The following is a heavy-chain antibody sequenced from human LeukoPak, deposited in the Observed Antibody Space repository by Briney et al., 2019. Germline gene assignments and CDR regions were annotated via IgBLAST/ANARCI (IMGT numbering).Heavy chain of an antibody. J-gene: IGHJ4*02. CDR2: ISGSGGTT. CDR3: AKVQEMDTILPPFHY. V-gene: IGHV3-23*01. D-gene: IGHD5-24*01. Sequence: GGSLRLSCAASGFTFSDYEMNWVRQAPGKGLEWVSAISGSGGTTFYADSVKDRFTISRDNSKNTLYLQVNSLRAADTAIYYCAKVQEMDTILPPFHYWGQGTLVTVSS. CDR1: GFTFSDYE.